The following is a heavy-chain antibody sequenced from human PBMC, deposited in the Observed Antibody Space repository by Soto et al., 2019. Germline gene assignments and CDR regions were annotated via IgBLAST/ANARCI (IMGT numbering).Heavy chain of an antibody. V-gene: IGHV1-69*13. J-gene: IGHJ5*02. CDR3: ARGNRRGYCSSTSCYTWRWFGP. D-gene: IGHD2-2*02. Sequence: SVKVSCKASGGTFSSYAISWVRQAPGQGLEWMGGIIPIFGTANYAQKFQGRVTITADESTSTAYMELSSLRSEDTAVYYCARGNRRGYCSSTSCYTWRWFGPWGQGTLVTVSS. CDR2: IIPIFGTA. CDR1: GGTFSSYA.